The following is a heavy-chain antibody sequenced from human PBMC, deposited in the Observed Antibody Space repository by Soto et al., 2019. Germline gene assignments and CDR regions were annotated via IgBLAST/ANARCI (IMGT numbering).Heavy chain of an antibody. CDR2: IYSGGST. D-gene: IGHD3-10*01. CDR1: GFTVSSNY. Sequence: GGSLRLSCAASGFTVSSNYMSWVRQAPGKGLEWVSVIYSGGSTYYADSVKGRFTISRDNSKNTLYLQMNSLRAEDTAVYYCASRYYYGSGSYPFDPWGQGTLVTVSS. V-gene: IGHV3-53*01. CDR3: ASRYYYGSGSYPFDP. J-gene: IGHJ5*02.